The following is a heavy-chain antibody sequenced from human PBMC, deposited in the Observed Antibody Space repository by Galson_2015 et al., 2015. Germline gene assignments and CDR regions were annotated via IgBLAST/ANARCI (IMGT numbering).Heavy chain of an antibody. J-gene: IGHJ4*02. D-gene: IGHD6-13*01. CDR3: APTTGYRVNRD. Sequence: SLRLSCAASGFTFSSYRMNWVRQAPGKGLEWVSSLSSRSSYIYYADSVTGRFTLSRDHAKNSLYLQMNSLRAEDTAVYYCAPTTGYRVNRDWGQGTLFTVAA. CDR1: GFTFSSYR. V-gene: IGHV3-21*01. CDR2: LSSRSSYI.